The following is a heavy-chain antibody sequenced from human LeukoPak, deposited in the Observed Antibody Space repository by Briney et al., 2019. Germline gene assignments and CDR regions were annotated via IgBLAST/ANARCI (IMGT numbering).Heavy chain of an antibody. V-gene: IGHV3-30*18. CDR2: ISYDGSNK. D-gene: IGHD3-10*01. CDR3: AKLGFSGVGELTLFDY. CDR1: GFTFSSYG. Sequence: PGGSLRLSCAASGFTFSSYGMHWVRQAPGKGLEWVAVISYDGSNKYYADSVKGRFTISRDNSKNTLYLQMNSLRAEDTAVYYCAKLGFSGVGELTLFDYWGQGTLVTVSS. J-gene: IGHJ4*02.